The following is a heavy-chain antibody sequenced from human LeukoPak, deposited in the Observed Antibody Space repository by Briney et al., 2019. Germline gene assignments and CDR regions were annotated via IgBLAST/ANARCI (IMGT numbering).Heavy chain of an antibody. Sequence: GGSLRLSCAASGFTFSDYYMNWIRQAPGKGLEWVSYMSGSGSTIYYADSVKGRFTISRDNAENSLYLQMNSLRAEDTAVYYCVRAGRELGYYSDYWGQGTLVTVSS. V-gene: IGHV3-11*01. CDR1: GFTFSDYY. CDR2: MSGSGSTI. D-gene: IGHD3-10*01. CDR3: VRAGRELGYYSDY. J-gene: IGHJ4*02.